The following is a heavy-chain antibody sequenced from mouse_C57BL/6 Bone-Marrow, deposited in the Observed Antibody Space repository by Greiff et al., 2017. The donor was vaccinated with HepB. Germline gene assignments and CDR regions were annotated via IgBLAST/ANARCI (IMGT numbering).Heavy chain of an antibody. CDR1: GFTFSNYW. J-gene: IGHJ4*01. Sequence: EVKLEESGGGLVQPGGSMKLSCVASGFTFSNYWMNWVRQSPEKGLEWVAQIRLKSDNYATHYAESVKGRFTISRDDSKSSVYLQMNNLRAEDTGIYYCTSRWDGAMDYWGQGTSVTVSS. D-gene: IGHD4-1*01. CDR2: IRLKSDNYAT. V-gene: IGHV6-3*01. CDR3: TSRWDGAMDY.